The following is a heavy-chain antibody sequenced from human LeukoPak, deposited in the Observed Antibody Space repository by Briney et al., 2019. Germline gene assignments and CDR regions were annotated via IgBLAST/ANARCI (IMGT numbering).Heavy chain of an antibody. CDR3: ARDLTQYSSSFRH. CDR1: GYTFISYG. V-gene: IGHV1-18*01. D-gene: IGHD6-13*01. CDR2: ISAYNGNT. J-gene: IGHJ1*01. Sequence: ASVKVSCKTSGYTFISYGISWVRQAPGQGLEWMGWISAYNGNTNYAQKLQGRVTMTTDTSTSTAYMELRSLRSDDTAVYYCARDLTQYSSSFRHWGQGTLVTVSS.